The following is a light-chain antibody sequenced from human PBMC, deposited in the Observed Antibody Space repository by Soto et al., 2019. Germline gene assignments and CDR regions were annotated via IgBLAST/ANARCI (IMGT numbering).Light chain of an antibody. J-gene: IGKJ4*01. V-gene: IGKV3-11*01. CDR2: DGS. CDR3: QPRSDWPRALT. CDR1: QSVSRS. Sequence: EIVLTQSPATLSLSPGERATLSCRASQSVSRSLAWYQHKPGQGPRLLIYDGSSRATGIPARFSGSGSGTDFTLTISSLELEDFAVYYCQPRSDWPRALTFGGGTRVEIK.